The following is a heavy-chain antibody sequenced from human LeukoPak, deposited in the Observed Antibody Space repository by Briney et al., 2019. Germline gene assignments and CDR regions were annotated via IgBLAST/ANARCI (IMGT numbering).Heavy chain of an antibody. J-gene: IGHJ4*02. CDR3: ARDQLGVANY. V-gene: IGHV3-21*01. Sequence: GGSLRLSCAASGFTFSSYEMNWVRQAPGKGLEWVSSISSSSSYIYYADSVKGRFTISRDNAKNSLYLQMNSLRAEDTAVYYCARDQLGVANYWGQGTLVTVSS. CDR2: ISSSSSYI. CDR1: GFTFSSYE. D-gene: IGHD2-8*01.